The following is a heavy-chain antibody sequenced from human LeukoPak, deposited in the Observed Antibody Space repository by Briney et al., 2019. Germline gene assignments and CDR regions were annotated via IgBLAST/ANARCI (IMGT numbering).Heavy chain of an antibody. V-gene: IGHV1-2*02. CDR1: GYTFTGYY. CDR3: GRDPIAAAGFVDY. Sequence: ASVKVSCKASGYTFTGYYMHWVRQAPGQGLEWMGWISPNSGGTNYAQKFQGRVTMTRDTSISTAYMELSRLTSDDTAIYYCGRDPIAAAGFVDYWGQGTLVTVSS. D-gene: IGHD6-13*01. J-gene: IGHJ4*02. CDR2: ISPNSGGT.